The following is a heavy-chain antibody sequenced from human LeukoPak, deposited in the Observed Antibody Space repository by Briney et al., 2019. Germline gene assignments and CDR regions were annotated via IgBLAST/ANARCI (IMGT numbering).Heavy chain of an antibody. CDR1: GFTFSSYG. CDR2: ISYDGSNK. J-gene: IGHJ4*01. V-gene: IGHV3-30*03. Sequence: GGSLRLSCAASGFTFSSYGMHWVRQAPGKGLEWVAVISYDGSNKYYADSVKGRFTISRDNSKNTLYLQMNSLRAEDTAVYFCARDMGESSGYADYWGHGTLVTVSS. CDR3: ARDMGESSGYADY. D-gene: IGHD3-22*01.